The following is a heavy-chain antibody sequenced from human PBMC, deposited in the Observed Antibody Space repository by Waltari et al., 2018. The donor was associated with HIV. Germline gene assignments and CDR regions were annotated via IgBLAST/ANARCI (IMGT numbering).Heavy chain of an antibody. CDR2: IYPDDTT. CDR3: ATGVRYYGP. V-gene: IGHV3-53*01. Sequence: AESGGRLIQPGGSLGLSCTASNFSVSEKHVTWIRQVPGGSLEWVAVIYPDDTTHDADSVSGRFTISRAKSRTTVLRLMSGLFVDDTATYFCATGVRYYGPWGQGTRVTVST. J-gene: IGHJ5*02. D-gene: IGHD3-10*01. CDR1: NFSVSEKH.